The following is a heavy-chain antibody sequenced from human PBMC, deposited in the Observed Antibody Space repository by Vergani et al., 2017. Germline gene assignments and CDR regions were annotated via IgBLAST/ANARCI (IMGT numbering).Heavy chain of an antibody. CDR3: ARERADDSSGYYPWXFDY. V-gene: IGHV3-21*01. D-gene: IGHD3-22*01. Sequence: EVQLVDSGGGLVKPGGSLRLSCAASGFTFSSSSMNWVRQAPGKGLEWVSSISSSSSYIYYADSVKGRFTISRDNAKNSLYLQMNSLRAEDTAVYYCARERADDSSGYYPWXFDYWGQGTLVTVSS. CDR1: GFTFSSSS. J-gene: IGHJ4*02. CDR2: ISSSSSYI.